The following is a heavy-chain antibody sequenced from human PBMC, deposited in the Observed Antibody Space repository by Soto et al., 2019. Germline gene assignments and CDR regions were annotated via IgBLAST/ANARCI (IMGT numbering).Heavy chain of an antibody. Sequence: QVQLVQSGAEVRKPGASVTVSCRSSGDSFNDYYIHWLRQAPGQGFEWMGWINPNGGVTKYAQKFQGLVSMTRDTSIRTVYMQLSRLRSDDTAVYYCARESGGATATLDYYYFYMDVWGTGTTVTVSS. V-gene: IGHV1-2*04. CDR3: ARESGGATATLDYYYFYMDV. CDR2: INPNGGVT. D-gene: IGHD5-12*01. J-gene: IGHJ6*03. CDR1: GDSFNDYY.